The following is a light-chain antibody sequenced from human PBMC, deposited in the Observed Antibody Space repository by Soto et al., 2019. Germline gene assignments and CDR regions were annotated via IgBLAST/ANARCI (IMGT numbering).Light chain of an antibody. Sequence: SVLTQPPSASGTPGQRVTISCSGSSSNIGSNTVNWYQQLPGTAPKLLIYSNNPRPSGFPDRFSGSKSGTSASLAISGLQSEDEADYYCAAWDDSLNGYVFGTGTKVTVL. CDR1: SSNIGSNT. CDR3: AAWDDSLNGYV. V-gene: IGLV1-44*01. J-gene: IGLJ1*01. CDR2: SNN.